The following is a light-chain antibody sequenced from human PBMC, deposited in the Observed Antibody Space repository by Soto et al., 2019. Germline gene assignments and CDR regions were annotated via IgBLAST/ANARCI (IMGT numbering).Light chain of an antibody. J-gene: IGKJ2*01. CDR2: STS. V-gene: IGKV1-39*01. CDR1: QSISSY. Sequence: DIQMTQSPSSLSASVGDRVTITCRASQSISSYLNWCQQKPGKAPKLLIYSTSTLQSGVPSRFSGSGSGTDFTLTISSLQPEDFATYFCQQSYSAPYTFGQGTKLQIK. CDR3: QQSYSAPYT.